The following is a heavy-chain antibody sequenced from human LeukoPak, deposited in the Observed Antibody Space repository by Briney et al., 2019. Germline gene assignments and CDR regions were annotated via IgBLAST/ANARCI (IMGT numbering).Heavy chain of an antibody. V-gene: IGHV3-74*01. Sequence: GGSLRLSCAASGFTFSSYSINWVRQAPGKGLEWVSRIKTDGTITSYVDSVEGRFTTARDNAKNSLYLQMNSLRAEDTAVYYCARGGGYSYGTYYYYCMDVWGKGTTVTISS. D-gene: IGHD5-18*01. J-gene: IGHJ6*03. CDR1: GFTFSSYS. CDR2: IKTDGTIT. CDR3: ARGGGYSYGTYYYYCMDV.